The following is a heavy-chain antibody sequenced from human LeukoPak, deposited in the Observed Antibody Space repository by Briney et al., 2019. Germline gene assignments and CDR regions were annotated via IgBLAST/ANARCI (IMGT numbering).Heavy chain of an antibody. CDR3: EKDTHHSDRSIYSDNS. V-gene: IGHV3-23*01. J-gene: IGHJ4*02. CDR2: ISADGGDI. D-gene: IGHD3-22*01. Sequence: GGSLRLSCAASGFIFSNNIMNWVRQAPGKGLEWVSVISADGGDIYYADSVNGRFTISRDNSKNTLHLQMDSLRAEDTAVYYCEKDTHHSDRSIYSDNSWRQGTLVTVSS. CDR1: GFIFSNNI.